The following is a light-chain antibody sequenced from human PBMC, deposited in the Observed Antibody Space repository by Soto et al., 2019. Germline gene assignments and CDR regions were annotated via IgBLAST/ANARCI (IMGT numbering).Light chain of an antibody. J-gene: IGLJ1*01. V-gene: IGLV2-14*01. CDR2: DVS. CDR1: SSDVGGYNY. CDR3: SSYTRSSTPV. Sequence: QSVLTQPASVSGSPGQSITISCTGTSSDVGGYNYVSWYQQHPGKAPKLMIYDVSNRPSGVSNRFSGSKSGNTASLTISGLQAEDEADYYCSSYTRSSTPVFGTGTKVT.